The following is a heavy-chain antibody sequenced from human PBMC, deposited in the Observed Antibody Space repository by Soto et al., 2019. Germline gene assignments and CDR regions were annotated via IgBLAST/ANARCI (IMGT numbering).Heavy chain of an antibody. D-gene: IGHD7-27*01. CDR3: AKDQGGNGVDWGYGMDV. CDR2: ISYDGSYK. J-gene: IGHJ6*02. V-gene: IGHV3-30*18. CDR1: GFTLSPYA. Sequence: QVELVESGGGVVQPGRSLRLSCAASGFTLSPYAMHWVRQAPGKGLEWVAVISYDGSYKNYADSVKGRFTISRDNPKNTLYLQMNSLRAEDTAVYYCAKDQGGNGVDWGYGMDVWGQGTTVIVSS.